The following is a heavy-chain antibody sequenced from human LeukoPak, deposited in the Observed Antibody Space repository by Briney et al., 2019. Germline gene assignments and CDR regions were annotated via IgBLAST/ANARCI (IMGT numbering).Heavy chain of an antibody. CDR2: INPNSGGT. CDR3: ARDLNGGSYYMDY. CDR1: GYTFTDYY. J-gene: IGHJ4*02. V-gene: IGHV1-2*02. D-gene: IGHD1-26*01. Sequence: ASVKVSCKASGYTFTDYYMHWVRQAPGQGLEWMGWINPNSGGTNYAQNFQGRVTMTWDTSISTAYMELNRLRSDDTAVYYCARDLNGGSYYMDYWGQGTLVTVSS.